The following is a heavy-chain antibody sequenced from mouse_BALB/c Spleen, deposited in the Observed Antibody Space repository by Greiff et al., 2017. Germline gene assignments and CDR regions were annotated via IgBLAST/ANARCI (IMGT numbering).Heavy chain of an antibody. CDR3: AREGLRLWFAY. D-gene: IGHD2-4*01. V-gene: IGHV1-53*01. CDR1: GYTFTSYY. Sequence: VQLQQSGAELVKPGASVKLSCKASGYTFTSYYMYWVKQRPGQGLEWIGGINPSNGGTNFNEKFKSKATLTVDKSSSTAYMELSSLTSEDSAVYYSAREGLRLWFAYWGQGTLVTVSA. CDR2: INPSNGGT. J-gene: IGHJ3*01.